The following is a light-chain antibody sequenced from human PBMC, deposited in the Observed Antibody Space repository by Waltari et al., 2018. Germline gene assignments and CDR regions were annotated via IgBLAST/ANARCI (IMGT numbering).Light chain of an antibody. J-gene: IGKJ3*01. CDR1: QSVITY. CDR2: AAS. Sequence: DLQMTQSPSSLSASVGDRVTITCRASQSVITYLNWYQQDTGKAPKLLIYAASSLQSGVPTMFSSSGSGTDFALTISNLQPRDFAAYYCQKSYNNPRTFGPGTKVNIK. CDR3: QKSYNNPRT. V-gene: IGKV1-39*01.